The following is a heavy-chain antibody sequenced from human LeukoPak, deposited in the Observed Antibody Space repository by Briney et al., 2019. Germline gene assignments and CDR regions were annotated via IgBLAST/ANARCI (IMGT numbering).Heavy chain of an antibody. CDR3: ASTSGDTNYYGMDV. CDR1: GYTFTGYY. Sequence: ASVKVSCKASGYTFTGYYMHWVRQAPGQGLEWMGRINPNSGGTNYAQKLQGRVTMTRDTSISTAYMELSRLRSDDTAVYYCASTSGDTNYYGMDVWGQGTTVTVSS. CDR2: INPNSGGT. D-gene: IGHD2-2*02. J-gene: IGHJ6*02. V-gene: IGHV1-2*06.